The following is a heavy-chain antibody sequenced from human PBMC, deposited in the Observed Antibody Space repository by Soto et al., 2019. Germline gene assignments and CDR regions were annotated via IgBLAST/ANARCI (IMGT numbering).Heavy chain of an antibody. CDR3: ARGKEVPIPGGMDV. CDR1: GDSVSSNSAA. V-gene: IGHV6-1*01. D-gene: IGHD2-21*01. CDR2: TYYRSKWYN. J-gene: IGHJ6*02. Sequence: SQTLTLTCPISGDSVSSNSAAWNWIRQSPSRGLEWLGRTYYRSKWYNDYAVSVKSRITINPDTSKNQFSLQLNSVTPEDTDVYYCARGKEVPIPGGMDVRCQGTTVTVSS.